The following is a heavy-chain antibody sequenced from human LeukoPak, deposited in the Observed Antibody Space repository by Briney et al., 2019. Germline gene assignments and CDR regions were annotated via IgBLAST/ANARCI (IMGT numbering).Heavy chain of an antibody. CDR3: ARGSPYYYGSGSYQAFDY. V-gene: IGHV1-2*02. D-gene: IGHD3-10*01. Sequence: ASVKVSCKASGYTFTDYFLNWVRQAPGQGLEWMGWINPDSGGTNYAQKFQGKVTITADKSTSTAYMELSSLRSEDTAVYYCARGSPYYYGSGSYQAFDYWGQGTLVTVSS. J-gene: IGHJ4*02. CDR1: GYTFTDYF. CDR2: INPDSGGT.